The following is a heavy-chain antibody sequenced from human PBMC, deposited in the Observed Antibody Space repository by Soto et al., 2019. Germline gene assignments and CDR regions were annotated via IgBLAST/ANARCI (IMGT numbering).Heavy chain of an antibody. CDR1: GGSFSGYY. J-gene: IGHJ6*02. D-gene: IGHD3-10*01. CDR2: INHSGST. V-gene: IGHV4-34*01. CDR3: ARQLRYYYGSGSYYNDGPYYYCYGMDV. Sequence: SETLSLTCAVYGGSFSGYYWSWIRQPPGKGLEWIGEINHSGSTNYNPSLKSRVTISVDTSKNQFSLKLSSVTAADTAVYYCARQLRYYYGSGSYYNDGPYYYCYGMDVWGQGTTVTVSS.